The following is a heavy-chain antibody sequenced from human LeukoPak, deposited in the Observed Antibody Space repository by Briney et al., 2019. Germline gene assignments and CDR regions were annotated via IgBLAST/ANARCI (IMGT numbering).Heavy chain of an antibody. V-gene: IGHV3-9*01. D-gene: IGHD1-26*01. CDR1: GFTFDDYA. Sequence: GRSLRLSCAASGFTFDDYAMHWVRQAPGKGLEWVSGISWNSSSIGYADSVKGRFTISRDNAKNSLYLQMNSLRAEDTALYYCAKDILGVGATIDYWGQGTLVTVSS. J-gene: IGHJ4*02. CDR2: ISWNSSSI. CDR3: AKDILGVGATIDY.